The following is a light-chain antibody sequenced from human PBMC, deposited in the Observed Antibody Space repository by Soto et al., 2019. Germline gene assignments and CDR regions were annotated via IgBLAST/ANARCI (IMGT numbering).Light chain of an antibody. J-gene: IGLJ1*01. V-gene: IGLV2-14*01. Sequence: SALTXPASVSGSPGQSITISCTGTSSDAGGYNYVSWYQQHPGKAPKLMIYEVSNRPSGVSNRFSGSKSGNTASLTISGLQAEDEADYYCSSYTSSSTLVFGTGTKVTVL. CDR2: EVS. CDR3: SSYTSSSTLV. CDR1: SSDAGGYNY.